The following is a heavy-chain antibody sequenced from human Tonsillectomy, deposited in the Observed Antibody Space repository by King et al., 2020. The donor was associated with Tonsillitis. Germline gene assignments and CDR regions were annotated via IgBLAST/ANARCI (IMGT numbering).Heavy chain of an antibody. J-gene: IGHJ1*01. Sequence: EGQLVQSGGGLVQPGGSLRLSCAASGFTFSSYSMNWVRRAPGKGLEWVSYISSRSSTINYADSVKGRFTISRDNGKNSLYVQMNSLRVEDTAVYYCVRGKLSISVNCVGACSEPPGRYWGQGTLVTVPA. CDR1: GFTFSSYS. CDR3: VRGKLSISVNCVGACSEPPGRY. CDR2: ISSRSSTI. V-gene: IGHV3-48*01. D-gene: IGHD2-21*02.